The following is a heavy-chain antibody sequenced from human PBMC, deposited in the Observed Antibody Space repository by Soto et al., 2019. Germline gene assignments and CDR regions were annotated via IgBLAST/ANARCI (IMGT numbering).Heavy chain of an antibody. CDR3: AKDSTSWYY. D-gene: IGHD6-13*01. Sequence: SETLSLTCTVSGGSISSYYWSWFRQPPGKGLEWIGYIYYSGSTNYNPSLKSRVTLSVDTSKNQFSLKLASVTAADTAVYYCAKDSTSWYYWGQGTLVTVSS. V-gene: IGHV4-59*01. CDR2: IYYSGST. CDR1: GGSISSYY. J-gene: IGHJ4*02.